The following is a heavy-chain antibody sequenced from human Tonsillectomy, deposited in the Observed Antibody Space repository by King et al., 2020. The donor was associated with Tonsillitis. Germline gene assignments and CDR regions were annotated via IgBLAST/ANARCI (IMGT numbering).Heavy chain of an antibody. D-gene: IGHD3-22*01. CDR1: GFTFSSYA. J-gene: IGHJ4*02. Sequence: DVQLVESGGGLVQPGGSLRLSCAASGFTFSSYAMSWVRQAPGKGLEWVSAVSGSGDSTYYAASVKGRFTTSRDNSKNTLYLQMNSLRAEDTAVYYCAKESRDLRYYDSSGSNYFDYWGQGTLVTVSS. V-gene: IGHV3-23*04. CDR3: AKESRDLRYYDSSGSNYFDY. CDR2: VSGSGDST.